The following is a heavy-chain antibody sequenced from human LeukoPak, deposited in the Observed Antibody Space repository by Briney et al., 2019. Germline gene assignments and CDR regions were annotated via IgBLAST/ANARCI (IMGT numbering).Heavy chain of an antibody. J-gene: IGHJ3*02. V-gene: IGHV1-8*03. Sequence: GASVKVSCKASGYTFTGYYMHWVRQATGQGLEWMGWMNPNSGNTGYAQKFQGRVTITRNTSISTAYMELSSLRSEDTAVYYCARFVVGATSSRAFDIWGQGTMVTVSS. CDR1: GYTFTGYY. D-gene: IGHD1-26*01. CDR2: MNPNSGNT. CDR3: ARFVVGATSSRAFDI.